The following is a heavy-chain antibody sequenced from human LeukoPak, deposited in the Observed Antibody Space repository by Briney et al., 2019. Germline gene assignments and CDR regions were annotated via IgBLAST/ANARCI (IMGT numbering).Heavy chain of an antibody. Sequence: ASVKVSFKASGGTFSSYAISWVRQAPGQGLEWMGGIIPIFGTANYAQKFQGRVTITADESTSTAYMELSSLRSEDTAVYYCARKFTILGYMDVWGKGTTVTVSS. CDR2: IIPIFGTA. V-gene: IGHV1-69*13. CDR1: GGTFSSYA. J-gene: IGHJ6*03. D-gene: IGHD3-3*01. CDR3: ARKFTILGYMDV.